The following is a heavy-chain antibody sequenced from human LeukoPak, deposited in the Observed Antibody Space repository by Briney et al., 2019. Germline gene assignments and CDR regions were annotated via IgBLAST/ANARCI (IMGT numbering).Heavy chain of an antibody. CDR1: GYTFTRDV. CDR3: ARGRDYYAVSGYHNCFDA. CDR2: ICPSGEST. Sequence: ASVKVSCKSSGYTFTRDVMHWVRQAPRQGLERMGIICPSGESTSYAQKFQGRVTMSGVTSTRTVYLDLSSLRSEDTAVYYCARGRDYYAVSGYHNCFDAWGRGTLVTVSS. J-gene: IGHJ5*02. D-gene: IGHD3-22*01. V-gene: IGHV1-46*01.